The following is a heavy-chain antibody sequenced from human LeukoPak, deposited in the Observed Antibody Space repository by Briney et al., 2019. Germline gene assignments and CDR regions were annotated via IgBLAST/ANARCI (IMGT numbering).Heavy chain of an antibody. CDR3: ARESCSGGSCYPSWFDP. Sequence: SQTLSLTCAVSGGSISSGVYSWSWIRQPPGKGMEWIGYIYHSGSTYYNPSLKSRVTISVDRSKNQFSLNLSSVTAADTAVYYCARESCSGGSCYPSWFDPWGQGTLVTVSS. CDR1: GGSISSGVYS. V-gene: IGHV4-30-2*01. J-gene: IGHJ5*02. D-gene: IGHD2-15*01. CDR2: IYHSGST.